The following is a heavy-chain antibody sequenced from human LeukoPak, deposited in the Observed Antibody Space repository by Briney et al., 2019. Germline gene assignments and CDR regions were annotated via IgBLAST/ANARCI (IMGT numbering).Heavy chain of an antibody. J-gene: IGHJ5*02. CDR1: GFTFSIFS. CDR3: ARDSIPYGWGAYWFDP. Sequence: GGSLRLSCAASGFTFSIFSMNWVRQAPGKGPEWVSSISSSSRYIYYADSVKGRSTISRDNAKNSLYLQMNSLRAEDTAVYYCARDSIPYGWGAYWFDPWGQGTLVTVSS. CDR2: ISSSSRYI. D-gene: IGHD3-10*01. V-gene: IGHV3-21*01.